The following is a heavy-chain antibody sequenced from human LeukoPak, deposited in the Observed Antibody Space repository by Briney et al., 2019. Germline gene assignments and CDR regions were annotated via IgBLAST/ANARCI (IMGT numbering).Heavy chain of an antibody. J-gene: IGHJ6*02. CDR3: ARVKRFLEWLLYYGMDV. CDR1: GGSISSYY. Sequence: SETLSLTCTVSGGSISSYYWSWIRQPPGKGLEWIGEINHSGSTNYNPSLKSRVTISVDTSKNQFSLKLSSVTAADTAVYYCARVKRFLEWLLYYGMDVWGQGTTVTVSS. V-gene: IGHV4-34*01. CDR2: INHSGST. D-gene: IGHD3-3*01.